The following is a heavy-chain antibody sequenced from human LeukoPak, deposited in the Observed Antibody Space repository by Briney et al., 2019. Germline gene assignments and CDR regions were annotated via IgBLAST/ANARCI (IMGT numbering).Heavy chain of an antibody. CDR3: ASEWELPKPFYYFDY. Sequence: SVKLSCKASGGTFSSYAISWVRQAPGQGLEWMGRIIPILGIANYAQKFQGRVTITADKSTSTAYTELSSLRSEDTAVYYCASEWELPKPFYYFDYWGQGTLVTVSS. CDR2: IIPILGIA. D-gene: IGHD1-26*01. V-gene: IGHV1-69*04. CDR1: GGTFSSYA. J-gene: IGHJ4*02.